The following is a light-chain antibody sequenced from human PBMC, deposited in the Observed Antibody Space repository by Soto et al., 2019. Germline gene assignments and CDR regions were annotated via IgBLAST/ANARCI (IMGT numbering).Light chain of an antibody. CDR3: AVWDQSLTGWV. CDR1: SSDVGAYNY. Sequence: QSALTQPASVSGSPGQSITISCTGTSSDVGAYNYVSWYQQHPGKAPKLMIFEVNNRPSGVSNRFSGSKSGNTASLAISGLQAEDEADYYCAVWDQSLTGWVFGGGTKLTVL. CDR2: EVN. J-gene: IGLJ3*02. V-gene: IGLV2-14*01.